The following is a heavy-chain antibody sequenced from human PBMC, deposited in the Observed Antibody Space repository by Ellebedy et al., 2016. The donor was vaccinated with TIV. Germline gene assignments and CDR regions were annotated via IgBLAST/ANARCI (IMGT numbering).Heavy chain of an antibody. D-gene: IGHD6-6*01. J-gene: IGHJ3*02. CDR1: GFTFDDYT. CDR3: AKGQSIAALRGAFDI. V-gene: IGHV3-43*01. CDR2: ISWDGGST. Sequence: GESLKISXAASGFTFDDYTMHWVRQAPGKGLEWVSLISWDGGSTYYADSVKGRFTISRDNSKNSLYLQMNSLRTEDTALYYCAKGQSIAALRGAFDIWGQGTMVTVSS.